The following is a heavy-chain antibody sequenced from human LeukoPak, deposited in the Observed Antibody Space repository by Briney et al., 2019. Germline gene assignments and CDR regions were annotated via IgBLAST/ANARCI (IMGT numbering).Heavy chain of an antibody. D-gene: IGHD2-21*01. J-gene: IGHJ4*02. CDR3: ASVWRALGCTIDY. CDR1: GITFRNYG. CDR2: IWYDGSNK. V-gene: IGHV3-33*01. Sequence: GGSLRLSCAASGITFRNYGMHWVRQAPGKGLEWVAIIWYDGSNKYYADSAKGRFTISRDNSKNTLYLQMNSLRVEDTAVYYCASVWRALGCTIDYWGQGTQVAVSS.